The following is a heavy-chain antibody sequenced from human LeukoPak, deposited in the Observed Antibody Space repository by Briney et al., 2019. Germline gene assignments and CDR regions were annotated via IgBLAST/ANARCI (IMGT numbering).Heavy chain of an antibody. V-gene: IGHV3-53*01. CDR1: GFTVSSNY. CDR3: AKKGYYDGSGYYMYYFDY. J-gene: IGHJ4*02. Sequence: GGSLRLSCAASGFTVSSNYMSWVRQAPGKGLEWVSVIYSGGSTYYADSVKGRFTISRDNSKNTLYLQMNSLRAEDTAVYYCAKKGYYDGSGYYMYYFDYWGQGTLVTVSS. CDR2: IYSGGST. D-gene: IGHD3-22*01.